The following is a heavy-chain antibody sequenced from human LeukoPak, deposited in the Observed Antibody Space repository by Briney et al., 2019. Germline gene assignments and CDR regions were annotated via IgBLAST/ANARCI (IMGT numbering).Heavy chain of an antibody. J-gene: IGHJ6*04. D-gene: IGHD1-1*01. CDR3: ARDSLSGNWNDVVLMDV. Sequence: PGGSLRLSCAASGLTFSSYWMHWVRQAPGKGLVWVSRINSDGSSTSYADSVKGRFTISRDNAKNTLYLQMNSLRAEDTAVYYCARDSLSGNWNDVVLMDVWGKGTTVTVSS. CDR1: GLTFSSYW. CDR2: INSDGSST. V-gene: IGHV3-74*01.